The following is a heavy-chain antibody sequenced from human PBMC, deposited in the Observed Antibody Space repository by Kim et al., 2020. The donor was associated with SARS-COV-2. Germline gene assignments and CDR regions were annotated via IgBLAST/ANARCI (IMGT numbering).Heavy chain of an antibody. CDR1: DGSISGNY. CDR2: IFYTGRN. CDR3: ARGWEEIDD. J-gene: IGHJ4*02. D-gene: IGHD1-26*01. Sequence: SETLSLTCTVTDGSISGNYWSWIRQPPGEGLEWIRYIFYTGRNSYNPSLKTRVAMSVDTSKNQFSLQLTSVTAADTAVYYCARGWEEIDDWGQGTLVTVS. V-gene: IGHV4-59*01.